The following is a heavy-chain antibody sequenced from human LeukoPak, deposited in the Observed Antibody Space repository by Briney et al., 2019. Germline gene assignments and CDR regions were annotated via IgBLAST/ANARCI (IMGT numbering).Heavy chain of an antibody. J-gene: IGHJ4*02. Sequence: GGSLRLSCAASGFTFSRYWMAWVRQAPGKGLERVANIKQDGSEKYYVDSVKGRFTISRDNAKNSLYLQMNSLRAEDTAMYYCARDKSVGATPLDYWGQGTLVTVSS. CDR3: ARDKSVGATPLDY. CDR1: GFTFSRYW. D-gene: IGHD1-26*01. V-gene: IGHV3-7*05. CDR2: IKQDGSEK.